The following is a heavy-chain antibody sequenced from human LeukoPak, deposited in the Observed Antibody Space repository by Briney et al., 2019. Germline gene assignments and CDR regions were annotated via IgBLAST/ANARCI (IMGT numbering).Heavy chain of an antibody. CDR1: GGXISSGGYY. D-gene: IGHD5-24*01. CDR2: IYYSGST. V-gene: IGHV4-39*01. CDR3: ARQGDGFKTANFDY. Sequence: SETPSLTCTVSGGXISSGGYYWSWIRQHPGKGLEWLGYIYYSGSTYYKSSLKNRLTISVDTFKNQFSLKLSSVTAADTAVYFCARQGDGFKTANFDYWGQGTLVTVSS. J-gene: IGHJ4*02.